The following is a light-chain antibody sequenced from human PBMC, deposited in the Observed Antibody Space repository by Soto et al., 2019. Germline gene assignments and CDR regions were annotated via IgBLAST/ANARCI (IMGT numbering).Light chain of an antibody. J-gene: IGLJ3*02. V-gene: IGLV2-8*01. CDR2: EVN. Sequence: QSALTQPPSASGSPGQSVTISCTGTSTDIGGYNFVSWYQQHPGKASKLIISEVNKRPSGVPDRFSGSKSANTASLTVSGLQAEDEADYYCSSYAGRNTWVFGVGTKVTVL. CDR1: STDIGGYNF. CDR3: SSYAGRNTWV.